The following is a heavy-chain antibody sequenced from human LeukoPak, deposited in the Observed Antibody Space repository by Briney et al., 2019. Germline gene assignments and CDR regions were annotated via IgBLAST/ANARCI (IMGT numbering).Heavy chain of an antibody. Sequence: ASVKVSCNTSGYTFSGYYMNWVRQAPGQGLEWMAWINPNSGGTNNAQKFQGRVTTTRDTSISTAYMELSGLRSDDTAIYFCARGNLRELRGFDYWGQGTLVTVSS. V-gene: IGHV1-2*02. J-gene: IGHJ4*02. CDR2: INPNSGGT. CDR3: ARGNLRELRGFDY. CDR1: GYTFSGYY. D-gene: IGHD1-26*01.